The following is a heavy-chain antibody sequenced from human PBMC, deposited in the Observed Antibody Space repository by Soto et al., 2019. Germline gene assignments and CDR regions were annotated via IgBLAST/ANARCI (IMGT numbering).Heavy chain of an antibody. CDR3: AKLGASIAARLAFDI. V-gene: IGHV4-39*01. CDR2: IYYSGST. Sequence: LSLTCTVSGGSISSSSYYWGWIRQPPGKGLEWIGSIYYSGSTYYNPSLKSRVTISVDTSKNQFSLKLSSVTAADTAVYYCAKLGASIAARLAFDIWGQGT. D-gene: IGHD6-6*01. CDR1: GGSISSSSYY. J-gene: IGHJ3*02.